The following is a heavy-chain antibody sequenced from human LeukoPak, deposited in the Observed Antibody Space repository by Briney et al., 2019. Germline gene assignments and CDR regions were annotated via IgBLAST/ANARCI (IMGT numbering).Heavy chain of an antibody. CDR2: ISYDGSNK. D-gene: IGHD5-24*01. Sequence: PGGSLRLSCAASGFTFSSYAMHWVRQAPGKGLEWVAVISYDGSNKYYADSVKGRFTISRDNSKNTLYLQMNSLRAEDTAVYYCARASKRWLQRVPEDLGYWGQGTLVTVSS. J-gene: IGHJ4*02. CDR3: ARASKRWLQRVPEDLGY. CDR1: GFTFSSYA. V-gene: IGHV3-30-3*01.